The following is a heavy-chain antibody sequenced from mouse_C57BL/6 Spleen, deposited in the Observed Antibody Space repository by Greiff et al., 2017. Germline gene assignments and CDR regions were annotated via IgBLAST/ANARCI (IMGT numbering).Heavy chain of an antibody. CDR2: IYPGDGDT. D-gene: IGHD1-1*01. V-gene: IGHV1-80*01. CDR1: GYAFSSYW. CDR3: SIYYDGEGYFDV. J-gene: IGHJ1*03. Sequence: QVQLQQSGAELVKPGASVKISCKASGYAFSSYWMNWVKQRPGKGLEWIGQIYPGDGDTNYNGKFKGKATLTADKSSSTAYMQLSSLTSEDSAVYFCSIYYDGEGYFDVWGTGTTVTVSS.